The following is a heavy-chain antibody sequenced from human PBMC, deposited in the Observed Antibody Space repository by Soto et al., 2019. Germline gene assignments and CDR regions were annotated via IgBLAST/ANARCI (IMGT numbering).Heavy chain of an antibody. D-gene: IGHD3-9*01. CDR1: GFSFDTAW. CDR3: ITDSYFALNLVRIDY. J-gene: IGHJ4*01. V-gene: IGHV3-15*07. Sequence: GGSLRLSCAASGFSFDTAWINWVRQAPGKGLEWVGRIKSKTDGGTPDFDAPVRGRFAISRDDSKSMVYLQMNRLKTEDTAVYYCITDSYFALNLVRIDYWGPGTVVTVSS. CDR2: IKSKTDGGTP.